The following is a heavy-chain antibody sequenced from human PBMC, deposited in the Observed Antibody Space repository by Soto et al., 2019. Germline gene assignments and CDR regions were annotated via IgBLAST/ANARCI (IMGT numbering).Heavy chain of an antibody. J-gene: IGHJ4*02. D-gene: IGHD3-10*01. CDR3: ARGYYYGSGSTLGY. V-gene: IGHV1-2*04. CDR2: INPNSGGT. CDR1: GYTFTGYY. Sequence: ASVKVSCKASGYTFTGYYMHWLRQAPGQGLEWMGWINPNSGGTNYAQKFQGWVTMTRDTSISTAYMELSRLRSDDTAVYYCARGYYYGSGSTLGYWGQGTLVTVSS.